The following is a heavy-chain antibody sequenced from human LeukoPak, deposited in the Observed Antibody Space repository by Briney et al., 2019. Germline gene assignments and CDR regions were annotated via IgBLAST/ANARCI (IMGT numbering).Heavy chain of an antibody. J-gene: IGHJ3*01. V-gene: IGHV3-48*03. Sequence: GGSLRLSCAASGFTFSSYEMNWVRQAPGKGLEWVSYISSSGSTIYYADSVKGRFTISRDNAKNSLFLQMNSLRAEDTAMYYCARDRRQQLDDTFDLWGQGTMVIVSS. CDR3: ARDRRQQLDDTFDL. D-gene: IGHD6-13*01. CDR2: ISSSGSTI. CDR1: GFTFSSYE.